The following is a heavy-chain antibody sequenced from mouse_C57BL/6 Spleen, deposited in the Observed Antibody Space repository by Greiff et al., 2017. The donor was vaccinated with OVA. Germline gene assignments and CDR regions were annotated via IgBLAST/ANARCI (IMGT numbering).Heavy chain of an antibody. CDR1: GYSFTSYY. Sequence: QVQLQESGPELVKPGASVKISCKASGYSFTSYYIHWVKQRPGQGLEWIGWIYPGSGNTKYNEKFKGKATLTADTSSSTAYMQLSSLTSEDSAVYYCARSGAAQAWFAYWGQGTLVTVSA. CDR2: IYPGSGNT. D-gene: IGHD3-2*02. CDR3: ARSGAAQAWFAY. J-gene: IGHJ3*01. V-gene: IGHV1-66*01.